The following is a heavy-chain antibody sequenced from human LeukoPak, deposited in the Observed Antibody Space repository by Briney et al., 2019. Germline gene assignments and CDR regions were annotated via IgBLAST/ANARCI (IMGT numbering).Heavy chain of an antibody. CDR2: ISAYNGNT. J-gene: IGHJ5*02. V-gene: IGHV1-18*01. D-gene: IGHD6-19*01. Sequence: GASVKVSCKASGYTFTSYGISWVRQAPGQGLEWMGWISAYNGNTNYAQKLQGRVTMTTDTSTSTAYMELRSLRSDDTAVYYCARDPTLGIAVAGTHWFDPWGQGTLVTVSS. CDR1: GYTFTSYG. CDR3: ARDPTLGIAVAGTHWFDP.